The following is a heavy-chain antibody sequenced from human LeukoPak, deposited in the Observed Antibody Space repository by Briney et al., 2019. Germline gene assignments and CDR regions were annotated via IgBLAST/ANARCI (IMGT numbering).Heavy chain of an antibody. J-gene: IGHJ5*02. CDR2: ISAYNGNT. CDR3: ARTAASITYYDFWSGYYINWFDP. D-gene: IGHD3-3*01. V-gene: IGHV1-18*01. Sequence: ASVKVSCKASGYTFTSYGISWVRQAPGQGLEWMGWISAYNGNTNYEQRLQGRVTMTRNTSISTAYMELSSLRSEDTAVYYCARTAASITYYDFWSGYYINWFDPWGQGTLVTVSS. CDR1: GYTFTSYG.